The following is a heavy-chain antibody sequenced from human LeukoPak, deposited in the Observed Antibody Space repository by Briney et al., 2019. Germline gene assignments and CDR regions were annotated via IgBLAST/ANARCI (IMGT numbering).Heavy chain of an antibody. CDR2: INHSGST. Sequence: PSETLSLTCAVYGGSFSGYYWSWIRQPPGKGLEWIGEINHSGSTNYNPSLKSRVTISVDTSKNQFSLKLSSVTAADTAVYYCARGRPDALDIWGQGTMVTVPS. J-gene: IGHJ3*02. CDR3: ARGRPDALDI. CDR1: GGSFSGYY. V-gene: IGHV4-34*01.